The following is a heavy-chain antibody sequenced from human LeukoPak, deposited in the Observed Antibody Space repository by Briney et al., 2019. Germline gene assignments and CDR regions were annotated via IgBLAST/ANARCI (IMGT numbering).Heavy chain of an antibody. CDR1: GLTFSSHE. V-gene: IGHV3-48*03. CDR3: AKGAGGSGYFDY. Sequence: GGSLRLSCAASGLTFSSHEMNWVRQAPGKGLEWVSYISRSGSTIYYAHSVKGRFTISRDNAKNSLYLQMNSLRAEDTAVYYCAKGAGGSGYFDYWGQGTLVTVSS. D-gene: IGHD2-15*01. J-gene: IGHJ4*02. CDR2: ISRSGSTI.